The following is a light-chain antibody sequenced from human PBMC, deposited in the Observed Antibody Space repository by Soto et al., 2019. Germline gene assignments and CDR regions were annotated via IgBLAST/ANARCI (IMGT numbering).Light chain of an antibody. Sequence: QSALTQPASVSGSPGQSITISCTGTSSDVGGYNYVSWYQQHPGKAPNLIIFDVSNRPSGVSNRFSGSKSGNSASLTISGLQAEDEADSYCSSYTGSNTPVVFGGGTKVTVL. J-gene: IGLJ2*01. CDR3: SSYTGSNTPVV. CDR1: SSDVGGYNY. V-gene: IGLV2-14*01. CDR2: DVS.